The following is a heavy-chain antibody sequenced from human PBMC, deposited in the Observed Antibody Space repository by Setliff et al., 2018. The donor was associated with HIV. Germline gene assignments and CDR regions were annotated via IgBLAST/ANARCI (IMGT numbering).Heavy chain of an antibody. CDR2: IVVDSGNT. V-gene: IGHV1-58*02. CDR1: GFSFTRSA. D-gene: IGHD5-18*01. CDR3: AREGFGNTGDIAMAVLDY. Sequence: GASVKVSCKASGFSFTRSAMQWVRQARGQRLEWIGWIVVDSGNTNYAQKFQERVTITRDMSTSTAYMELNRLTSDDTAVYFCAREGFGNTGDIAMAVLDYWGQGTLVTVSS. J-gene: IGHJ4*02.